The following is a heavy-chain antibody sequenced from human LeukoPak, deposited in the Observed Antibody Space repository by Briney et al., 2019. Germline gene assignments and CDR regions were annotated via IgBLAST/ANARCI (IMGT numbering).Heavy chain of an antibody. CDR2: IFHTGST. Sequence: SQTLSLTCTVSGDSISGGGHYWNWLRQRPGKGLEWIGYIFHTGSTHYNPSLKSRVTISVDTSKNQFSLKLSSVTAADTAVYYCARSPGIWNEYGRLEYWGQGALVTVSS. J-gene: IGHJ4*02. CDR3: ARSPGIWNEYGRLEY. D-gene: IGHD1-1*01. V-gene: IGHV4-31*03. CDR1: GDSISGGGHY.